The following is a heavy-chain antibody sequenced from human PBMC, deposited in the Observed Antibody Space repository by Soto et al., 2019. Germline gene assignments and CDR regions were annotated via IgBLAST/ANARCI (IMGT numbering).Heavy chain of an antibody. CDR2: IYYSGST. J-gene: IGHJ6*03. CDR1: GGSISSSSYY. V-gene: IGHV4-39*01. Sequence: SETLSLTCTVSGGSISSSSYYWGWIRQPPGKGLEWVGSIYYSGSTYYNPSLKSRVTISVDTSKNQFSLKLSSVTAADTAVYYCHTIFGTTYYYMDVWGKGTTVTVSS. D-gene: IGHD3-3*01. CDR3: HTIFGTTYYYMDV.